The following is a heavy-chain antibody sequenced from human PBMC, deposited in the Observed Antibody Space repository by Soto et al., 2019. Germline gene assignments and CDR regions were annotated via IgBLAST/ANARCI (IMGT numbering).Heavy chain of an antibody. CDR1: GGKMGNLGVP. V-gene: IGHV4-39*01. Sequence: TVCGGKMGNLGVPGAMKQKPPGKGLEWIGSIYYSGSTYYNPSLKSRVTISVDTSKNQFSLKLSSVTAADTAVYYCARHNFVVVVAAETTTFAPWGQGTLVTVSS. J-gene: IGHJ5*02. CDR3: ARHNFVVVVAAETTTFAP. CDR2: IYYSGST. D-gene: IGHD2-15*01.